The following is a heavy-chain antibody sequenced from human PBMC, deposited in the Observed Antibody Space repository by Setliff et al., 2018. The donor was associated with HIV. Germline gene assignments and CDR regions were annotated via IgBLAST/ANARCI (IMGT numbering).Heavy chain of an antibody. V-gene: IGHV1-24*01. Sequence: ASVKVSCKISGYTLTELSIHWVRQAPGKGLEWMANFDPEDGETFYAQKFQGRLTMTEDTSTDTAYMELSSLGSDDTAMYYCATDPGYSSTWYSESFQHWGQGTVVTVS. J-gene: IGHJ1*01. CDR3: ATDPGYSSTWYSESFQH. D-gene: IGHD6-13*01. CDR2: FDPEDGET. CDR1: GYTLTELS.